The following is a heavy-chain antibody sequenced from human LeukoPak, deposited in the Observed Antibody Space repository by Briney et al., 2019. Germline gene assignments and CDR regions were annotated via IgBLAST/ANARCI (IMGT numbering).Heavy chain of an antibody. CDR1: GFTLSSYW. D-gene: IGHD6-19*01. CDR2: IDSDGSST. V-gene: IGHV3-74*01. CDR3: ARPPLGVAGIVNL. J-gene: IGHJ5*02. Sequence: QPGGSPRLSCAASGFTLSSYWMHWVRQAPGKGLVWVSRIDSDGSSTSYADSVKGRFTISRDNAKNTLYLQMNSLRAEDTAVYYCARPPLGVAGIVNLWGQGTLVAVSS.